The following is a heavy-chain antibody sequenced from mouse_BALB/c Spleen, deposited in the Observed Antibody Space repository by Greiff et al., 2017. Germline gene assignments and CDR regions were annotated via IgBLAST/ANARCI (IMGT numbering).Heavy chain of an antibody. CDR3: ARSSYGNYDYAMDY. J-gene: IGHJ4*01. V-gene: IGHV1-9*01. CDR1: GYTFSSYW. D-gene: IGHD2-1*01. Sequence: QVQLKQSGAELMKPGASVKISCKATGYTFSSYWIEWVKQRPGHGLEWIGEILPGSGSTNYNEKFKGKATFTADTSSNTAYMQLSSLTSEDSAVYYCARSSYGNYDYAMDYWGQGTSVTVSS. CDR2: ILPGSGST.